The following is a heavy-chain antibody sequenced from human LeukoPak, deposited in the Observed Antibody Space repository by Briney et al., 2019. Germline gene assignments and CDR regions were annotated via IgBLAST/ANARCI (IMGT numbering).Heavy chain of an antibody. CDR2: IYYSGST. Sequence: PSETLSLTCTVSGGSIGSGGYYWSWIRQHPGKGLEWIGYIYYSGSTYYNPSLKSRVTISVDTSKNQFSLKLSTVTAADTAVYYCARTSPVFSDGALLYAFDIWGQGTMVTVSS. D-gene: IGHD3-10*01. CDR1: GGSIGSGGYY. CDR3: ARTSPVFSDGALLYAFDI. V-gene: IGHV4-31*03. J-gene: IGHJ3*02.